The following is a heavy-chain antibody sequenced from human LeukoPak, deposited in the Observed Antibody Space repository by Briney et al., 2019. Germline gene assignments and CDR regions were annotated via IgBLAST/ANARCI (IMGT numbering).Heavy chain of an antibody. CDR2: ISPYNGDT. Sequence: ASVKVSCKPSGYTFTNYNLAWVRQAPGEGLEWVGWISPYNGDTNYAPKFQGRVTLTTDTSTSTGYMELRNLRSDDTAVYYCAREAADHLDYWGQGTLVTVSS. J-gene: IGHJ4*02. V-gene: IGHV1-18*01. CDR1: GYTFTNYN. CDR3: AREAADHLDY.